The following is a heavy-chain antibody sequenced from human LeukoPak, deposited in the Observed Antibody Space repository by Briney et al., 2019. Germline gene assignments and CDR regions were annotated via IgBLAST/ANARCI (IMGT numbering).Heavy chain of an antibody. CDR3: AREAGIGTWIGYCSGDNCRTRFDY. CDR1: GYTFTTYY. CDR2: INPSGGST. J-gene: IGHJ4*02. Sequence: ASVTVSCKASGYTFTTYYIHWVRQAPGQGLEWMGIINPSGGSTTYAQKFQGRVTMTRDTSTGTVYMELSSLRSDDTAVYFCAREAGIGTWIGYCSGDNCRTRFDYWGQGTLVTVSS. V-gene: IGHV1-46*01. D-gene: IGHD2-15*01.